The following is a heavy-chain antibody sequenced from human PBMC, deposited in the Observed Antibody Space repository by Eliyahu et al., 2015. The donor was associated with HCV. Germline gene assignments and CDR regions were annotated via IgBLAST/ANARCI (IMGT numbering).Heavy chain of an antibody. Sequence: QVQLVESGGGVVQPGRSLRLSCAASGFTFSSYGMHWVRQAPGKGLEWVAVIWYDGSNKYYADSVKGRFTISRDNSKNTLYLQMNSLRAEDTAVYYCARDLLSGSGSYLAVNWGQGTLVTVSS. D-gene: IGHD3-10*01. CDR2: IWYDGSNK. J-gene: IGHJ4*02. V-gene: IGHV3-33*01. CDR3: ARDLLSGSGSYLAVN. CDR1: GFTFSSYG.